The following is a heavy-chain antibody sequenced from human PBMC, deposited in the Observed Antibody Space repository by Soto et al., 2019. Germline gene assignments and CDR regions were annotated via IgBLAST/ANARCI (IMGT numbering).Heavy chain of an antibody. V-gene: IGHV1-69*06. CDR1: GGTFSSYA. CDR2: IIPIFGTA. Sequence: SVKVSCKASGGTFSSYAISWVRQAPGQVLEWMGGIIPIFGTANYAQKFQGRVTITADKSTSTAYMELSSLRSEDTAVYYCARNHYSSGYYDSSGYVWIDPWGQGTLVTVSS. CDR3: ARNHYSSGYYDSSGYVWIDP. J-gene: IGHJ5*02. D-gene: IGHD3-22*01.